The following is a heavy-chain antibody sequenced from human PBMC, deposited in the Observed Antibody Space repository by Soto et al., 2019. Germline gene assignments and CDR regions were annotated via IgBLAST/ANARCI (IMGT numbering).Heavy chain of an antibody. V-gene: IGHV4-31*03. J-gene: IGHJ3*02. Sequence: SSETLSLTCTVSGGSISSGGYYWSWIRQHPGKGLEWIGYIYYSGSTYYNPSLKSRVTISVDTSKNQFSLKLSSVTAADTAVYYCARGGGPEVVAATRRPADAFDIWGQGTMVTVSS. D-gene: IGHD2-15*01. CDR3: ARGGGPEVVAATRRPADAFDI. CDR1: GGSISSGGYY. CDR2: IYYSGST.